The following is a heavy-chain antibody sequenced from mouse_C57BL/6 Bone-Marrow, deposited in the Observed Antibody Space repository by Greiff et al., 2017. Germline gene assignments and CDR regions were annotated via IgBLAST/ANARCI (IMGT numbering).Heavy chain of an antibody. CDR2: INPSNGGT. D-gene: IGHD2-5*01. V-gene: IGHV1-53*01. J-gene: IGHJ2*01. Sequence: QVQLQQPGTELVKPGASVKLSCKASGYTFTSYWMHWVKQRPGQGLEWIGNINPSNGGTNYNAKFKSKATLTVYKSSSTAYMQLSRLTSEDSAVYYCARREIYSNYELNYWGQGTTLTVSS. CDR3: ARREIYSNYELNY. CDR1: GYTFTSYW.